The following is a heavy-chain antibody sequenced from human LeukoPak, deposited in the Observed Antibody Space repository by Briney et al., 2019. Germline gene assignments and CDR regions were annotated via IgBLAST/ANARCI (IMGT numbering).Heavy chain of an antibody. Sequence: ASVKVSCKASGYTFTGYYMHWVRQAPGQGLEWMGGIIPIFGTANYAQKFQGRVTITADKSTSTAYMELSSLRSEDTAVYYCARSLLVRDTATYDYWGQGTLVTVSS. CDR1: GYTFTGYY. V-gene: IGHV1-69*06. CDR2: IIPIFGTA. CDR3: ARSLLVRDTATYDY. J-gene: IGHJ4*02. D-gene: IGHD5-18*01.